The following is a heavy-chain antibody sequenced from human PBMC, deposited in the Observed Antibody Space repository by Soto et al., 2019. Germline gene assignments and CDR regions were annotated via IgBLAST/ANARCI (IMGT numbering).Heavy chain of an antibody. J-gene: IGHJ3*02. V-gene: IGHV1-2*04. Sequence: QVQLVQSGAEVKKPGASVKVSCKASGYTFTGYYMHWVRQAPGQGLEWMGWINPNSGGTNYAQKFQGWVTMTRDTAISTAYMELSRLRSDDTAVYYCGRAGGGLRHDAFDIWGQGTMVTVSS. CDR2: INPNSGGT. CDR3: GRAGGGLRHDAFDI. CDR1: GYTFTGYY. D-gene: IGHD5-12*01.